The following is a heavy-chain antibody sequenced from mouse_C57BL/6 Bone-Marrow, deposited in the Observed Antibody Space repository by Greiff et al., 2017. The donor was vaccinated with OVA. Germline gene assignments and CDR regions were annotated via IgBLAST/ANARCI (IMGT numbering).Heavy chain of an antibody. Sequence: EVNLVESGGGLVQPGGSLSLSCAASGFTFTDYYMSWVRQPPGKALEWLGFIRNKANGYTTEYSASVKGRFTISRDNSQSILYLQMNALRAEDSATYYCASPSYYSNSYAMDYWGQGTSVTVSS. J-gene: IGHJ4*01. V-gene: IGHV7-3*01. CDR1: GFTFTDYY. CDR3: ASPSYYSNSYAMDY. CDR2: IRNKANGYTT. D-gene: IGHD2-5*01.